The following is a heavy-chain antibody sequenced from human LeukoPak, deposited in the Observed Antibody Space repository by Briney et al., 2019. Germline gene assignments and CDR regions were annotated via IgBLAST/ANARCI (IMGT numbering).Heavy chain of an antibody. CDR2: IDKHGSGK. D-gene: IGHD2-15*01. J-gene: IGHJ6*02. Sequence: GGSLRLSCVASGFTFSTSWVTWVRQAPGKGLEWVANIDKHGSGKYYVDSVKGRFAISRDYASNSVFLQMDSLRAEDAAVYYCAKVFAGLGCAQICYYGMDVWGQGTTVTVSS. CDR1: GFTFSTSW. V-gene: IGHV3-7*03. CDR3: AKVFAGLGCAQICYYGMDV.